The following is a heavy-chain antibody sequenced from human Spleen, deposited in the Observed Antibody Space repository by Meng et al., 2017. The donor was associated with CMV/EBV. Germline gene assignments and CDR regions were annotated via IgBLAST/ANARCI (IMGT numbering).Heavy chain of an antibody. J-gene: IGHJ5*02. D-gene: IGHD3-9*01. Sequence: QVQLQESGPGLVKPSQTLSLTCTVSGGSISSGDYYWSWIRQPPGKVLESMGYIYYPGSTSSHPSLKTPVTISLVTSTLPFSLNLSSLPPSSPSVYYCASSLFNWPYNWFDPRGQGTLVTVS. CDR3: ASSLFNWPYNWFDP. CDR1: GGSISSGDYY. V-gene: IGHV4-30-4*08. CDR2: IYYPGST.